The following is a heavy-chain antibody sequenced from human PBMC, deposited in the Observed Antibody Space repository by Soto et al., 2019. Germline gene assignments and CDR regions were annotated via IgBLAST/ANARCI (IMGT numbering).Heavy chain of an antibody. Sequence: EVQLLESGGGLVQPGGSLRLSCAASGFTFSSYAMSWVRQAPGKGLEWVSAISGSGGSTYDADSVKGRFTISRDNSKNTLYLQMNSLRAEDTAVYYCAKGVVLLWFGESYFDYWGQGTLVTVSS. CDR3: AKGVVLLWFGESYFDY. D-gene: IGHD3-10*01. CDR1: GFTFSSYA. V-gene: IGHV3-23*01. CDR2: ISGSGGST. J-gene: IGHJ4*02.